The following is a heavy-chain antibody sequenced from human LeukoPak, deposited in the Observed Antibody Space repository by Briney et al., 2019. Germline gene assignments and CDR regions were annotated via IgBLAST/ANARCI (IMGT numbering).Heavy chain of an antibody. V-gene: IGHV3-7*03. CDR3: ARGSSVGAYSPADY. J-gene: IGHJ4*02. D-gene: IGHD1-26*01. CDR1: GFTFSSYW. Sequence: GGSLRLSCAASGFTFSSYWMSWVRQAPGKGLEWVANIKQDGSEKYYVDSVKGRFTISRDNAKNSLYLQMNSLRAEDTAVYYCARGSSVGAYSPADYWGQGTLVTVSS. CDR2: IKQDGSEK.